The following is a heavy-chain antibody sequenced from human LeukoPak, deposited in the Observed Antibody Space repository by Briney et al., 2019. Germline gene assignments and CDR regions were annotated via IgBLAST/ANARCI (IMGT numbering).Heavy chain of an antibody. D-gene: IGHD3-9*01. CDR2: IYSGGST. V-gene: IGHV3-66*01. CDR1: GFTVSSNY. J-gene: IGHJ4*02. CDR3: ARDSPRTGRYFDWLLFDY. Sequence: GGSLRLSCAASGFTVSSNYMSWVRQAPGKGLEWVSVIYSGGSTYYADSVKGRFTISRDNSKNTLYLQMNRLRAEDTAVYYCARDSPRTGRYFDWLLFDYWGQGTLVTVSS.